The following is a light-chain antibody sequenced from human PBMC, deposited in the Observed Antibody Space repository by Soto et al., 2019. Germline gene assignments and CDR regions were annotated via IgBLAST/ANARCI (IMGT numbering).Light chain of an antibody. Sequence: QSALTQPPSASGSPGQSVTISCTGTSSDVGGYNFVSWYQQHPGKAPKLMIYEVSERPSGVPDRFSGSKSGNTASLTVSGLQAEDEADYYCSSYAGSNIVVFGVGTKLTVL. J-gene: IGLJ2*01. CDR3: SSYAGSNIVV. CDR1: SSDVGGYNF. V-gene: IGLV2-8*01. CDR2: EVS.